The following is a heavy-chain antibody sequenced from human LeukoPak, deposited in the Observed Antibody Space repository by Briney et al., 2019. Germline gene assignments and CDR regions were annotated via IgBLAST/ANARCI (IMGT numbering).Heavy chain of an antibody. CDR3: ARSGGLAFDI. CDR2: IYSGGST. V-gene: IGHV4-39*01. D-gene: IGHD3-16*01. CDR1: GGSFSSSTYF. J-gene: IGHJ3*02. Sequence: SETLFLTCSVSGGSFSSSTYFWGWIRQYPGRGLEWIGSIYSGGSTNYNPSLKSRVTTSVDTSKKQVSLKLSSVTAADTAVYYCARSGGLAFDIWGQGTMVTVSS.